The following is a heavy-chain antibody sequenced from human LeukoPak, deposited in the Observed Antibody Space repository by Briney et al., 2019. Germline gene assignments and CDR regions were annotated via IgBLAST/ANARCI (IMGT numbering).Heavy chain of an antibody. Sequence: ASVKVSCKTPGYTFTAYYIHWVRQAPGQGLEWMGWINPNSGGTSYAQKFQGRVTMTSDTSISTAYMELSRLTSDDTAVYYCARERYSDSYYFDSWGQGTLVTVSS. D-gene: IGHD4-17*01. CDR3: ARERYSDSYYFDS. J-gene: IGHJ4*02. CDR1: GYTFTAYY. CDR2: INPNSGGT. V-gene: IGHV1-2*02.